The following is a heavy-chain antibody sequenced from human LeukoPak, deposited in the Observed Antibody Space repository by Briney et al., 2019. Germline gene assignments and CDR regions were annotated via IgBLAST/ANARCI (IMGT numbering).Heavy chain of an antibody. V-gene: IGHV1-69*13. CDR2: IIPIFGTA. Sequence: ASVKVSCKVSGGTFSSYAISWVRQAPGQGLEWMGGIIPIFGTANYAQKFQGRVTITADESTSTAYMELSSLRSEDTAVYYCARADIVVVPAAINWFDPWGQGTLVTVSS. CDR1: GGTFSSYA. CDR3: ARADIVVVPAAINWFDP. J-gene: IGHJ5*02. D-gene: IGHD2-2*02.